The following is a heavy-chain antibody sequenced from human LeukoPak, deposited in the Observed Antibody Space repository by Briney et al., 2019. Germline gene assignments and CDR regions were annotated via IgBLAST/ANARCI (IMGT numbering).Heavy chain of an antibody. J-gene: IGHJ4*02. CDR3: ARQVSYYYDSSGYYFGY. CDR2: ISSSGSTI. CDR1: GFTFSGSA. V-gene: IGHV3-48*04. D-gene: IGHD3-22*01. Sequence: GGSLRLSCAASGFTFSGSAMHWVRQAPGKGLEWVSYISSSGSTIYYADSVKGRFTISRDNAKNSLYLQMNSLRAEDTAVYYCARQVSYYYDSSGYYFGYWGQGTLVTVSS.